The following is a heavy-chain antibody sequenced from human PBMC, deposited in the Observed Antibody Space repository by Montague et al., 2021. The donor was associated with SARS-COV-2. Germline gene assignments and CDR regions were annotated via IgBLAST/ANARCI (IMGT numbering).Heavy chain of an antibody. CDR1: GGSTSNDY. J-gene: IGHJ4*02. CDR2: IFYTGST. V-gene: IGHV4-59*01. Sequence: SETLSLTCSVSGGSTSNDYWTWIRQSPGQELQWFGYIFYTGSTKFNPSLKSRVFMSLDTSKNHFSLRLSAVTAADTARYYCARAQNICFIANCVNYFDLWGLGALVTVSS. D-gene: IGHD2-15*01. CDR3: ARAQNICFIANCVNYFDL.